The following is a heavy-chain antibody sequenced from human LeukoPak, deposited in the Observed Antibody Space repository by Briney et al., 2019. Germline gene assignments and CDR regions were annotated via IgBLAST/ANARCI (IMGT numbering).Heavy chain of an antibody. CDR3: ARGDFLEWLSILRSSPNWFDP. CDR1: GGTFSSYA. Sequence: GSSVKVSCKASGGTFSSYATSWVRQAPGQGLEWMGRIIPIFGTANYAQKFQGRVTITTDESTSTAYMELRSLRSDDTAVYYCARGDFLEWLSILRSSPNWFDPWGQGTLVTVSS. V-gene: IGHV1-69*05. CDR2: IIPIFGTA. J-gene: IGHJ5*02. D-gene: IGHD3-3*01.